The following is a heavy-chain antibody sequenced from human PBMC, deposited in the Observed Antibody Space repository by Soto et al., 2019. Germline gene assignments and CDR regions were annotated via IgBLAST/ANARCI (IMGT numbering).Heavy chain of an antibody. CDR2: ITSGGGGA. V-gene: IGHV3-23*01. J-gene: IGHJ3*01. D-gene: IGHD1-1*01. CDR3: VKEGRDWNSRGSFDL. Sequence: GGSLRLSCVASEVTFASYDMDWVRQAPGKGLEWVSLITSGGGGANYADSVKGRFTISRDNSKNTLYLQMSSLRAEDTATYHCVKEGRDWNSRGSFDLWGRGTMVTVSS. CDR1: EVTFASYD.